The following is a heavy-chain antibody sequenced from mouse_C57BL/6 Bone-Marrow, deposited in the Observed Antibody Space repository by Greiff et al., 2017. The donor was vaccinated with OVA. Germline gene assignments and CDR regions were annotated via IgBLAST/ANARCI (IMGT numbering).Heavy chain of an antibody. V-gene: IGHV1-63*01. CDR1: GYTFTNYW. D-gene: IGHD1-1*01. CDR3: ARHYYGSNYMGYAY. CDR2: IYPGGGYT. J-gene: IGHJ3*01. Sequence: VQGVESGAELVRPGTSVKMSCKASGYTFTNYWIGWAKQRPGHGLEWIGVIYPGGGYTNYNEKFKGKATLTVDKSSSTAYMQFSSLTSEDSAIYDCARHYYGSNYMGYAYWGQGTLVTVSA.